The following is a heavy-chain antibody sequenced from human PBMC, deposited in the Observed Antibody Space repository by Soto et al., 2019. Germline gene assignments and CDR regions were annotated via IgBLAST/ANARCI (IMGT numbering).Heavy chain of an antibody. D-gene: IGHD1-1*01. CDR2: ISGSGGNI. CDR3: ATQDFRGTTGTT. V-gene: IGHV3-23*01. J-gene: IGHJ4*02. Sequence: EVQLLESGGGLVQPGGSLRLSCAASGFTFSRYAMGWVRQAPGKGLEWVSVISGSGGNIHYADSVKGRFTISRDNSKNTLYLQMKSLRVEDTAVYNCATQDFRGTTGTTWGQGTLVTVSS. CDR1: GFTFSRYA.